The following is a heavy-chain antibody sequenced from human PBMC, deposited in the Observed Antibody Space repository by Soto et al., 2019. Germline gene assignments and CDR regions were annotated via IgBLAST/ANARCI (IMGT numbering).Heavy chain of an antibody. CDR2: INPNSGGT. J-gene: IGHJ6*03. V-gene: IGHV1-2*04. CDR3: ARGSDSSSWYYYYYMDV. Sequence: ASVKVCCKAPGGTFSSYAISWVRQAPGQGLEWMGWINPNSGGTNYAQKFQGWVTMTRDTSISTAYMELSRLRSDDTAVYYCARGSDSSSWYYYYYMDVWGKGTTVTVSS. CDR1: GGTFSSYA. D-gene: IGHD6-13*01.